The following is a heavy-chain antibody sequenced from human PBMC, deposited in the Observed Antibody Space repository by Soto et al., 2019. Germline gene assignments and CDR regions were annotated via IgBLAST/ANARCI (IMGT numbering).Heavy chain of an antibody. CDR2: ISGSGGSS. D-gene: IGHD3-10*01. Sequence: EVQLLESGGGLVQPGGSLRLSCAASGFTFSSYAMSWVRQAPGKGLEWVSVISGSGGSSYYADSVKGRFTISRDNSNNTLYLQMNSLRAEDTAVYYCAELTGWFGPFDIWGQGTMVTISS. J-gene: IGHJ3*02. CDR1: GFTFSSYA. CDR3: AELTGWFGPFDI. V-gene: IGHV3-23*01.